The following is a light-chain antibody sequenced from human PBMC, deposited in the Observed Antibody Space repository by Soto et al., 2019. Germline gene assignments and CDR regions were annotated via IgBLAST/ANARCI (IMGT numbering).Light chain of an antibody. V-gene: IGLV2-14*01. J-gene: IGLJ2*01. Sequence: QSALTQPASVSGSPGQSITISCTGTSSDVGGYNYVSWYQQHLGKATKLMIYDVSNRPSGVSNRFSGSKSGNTASLTISGLQAEDEADYYCSSYTSSSTLVFGGGTKVTVL. CDR3: SSYTSSSTLV. CDR2: DVS. CDR1: SSDVGGYNY.